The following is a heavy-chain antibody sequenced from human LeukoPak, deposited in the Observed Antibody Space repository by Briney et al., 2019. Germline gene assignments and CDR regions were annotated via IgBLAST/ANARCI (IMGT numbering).Heavy chain of an antibody. J-gene: IGHJ4*02. CDR2: INHSGST. V-gene: IGHV4-34*01. Sequence: PSETLSLTCAVYGGSFSGYYWSWIRQPPGKGLEWIGEINHSGSTNYNPSLKSRVTISLHTSKNQFSLKLSSVTAADTAVYYCARHDSPAPVPNCWGQGTLVTVSS. CDR1: GGSFSGYY. CDR3: ARHDSPAPVPNC. D-gene: IGHD2-15*01.